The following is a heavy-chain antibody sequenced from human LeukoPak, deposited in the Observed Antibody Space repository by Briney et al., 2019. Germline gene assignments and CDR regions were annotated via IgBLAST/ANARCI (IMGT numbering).Heavy chain of an antibody. CDR2: IYYSGST. J-gene: IGHJ3*02. CDR1: GGSISSYY. D-gene: IGHD3-3*01. Sequence: SETLSLTCTVSGGSISSYYWNWIRQPPGKGLEWIGYIYYSGSTNYNPPLKSRVTISVDTSKNQFSLKLSSVTAADTAVYYCARDRRADFWSGYYTGEDSFDSWGQGTMVTVSS. CDR3: ARDRRADFWSGYYTGEDSFDS. V-gene: IGHV4-59*01.